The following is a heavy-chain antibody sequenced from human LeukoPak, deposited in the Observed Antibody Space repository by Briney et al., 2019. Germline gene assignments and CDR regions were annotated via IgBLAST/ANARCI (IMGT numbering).Heavy chain of an antibody. Sequence: GESLRLSCEASGFAFNYVWMNWVRQAPGKGLEWVGRIKSKINGETTEYAAPVKGRFTISRDDSKNTLYLEMNSLTTEDTAVYFCTKGLGSFDSSDFDDWGQGTLVTVSS. D-gene: IGHD3-22*01. CDR1: GFAFNYVW. CDR2: IKSKINGETT. J-gene: IGHJ4*02. CDR3: TKGLGSFDSSDFDD. V-gene: IGHV3-15*07.